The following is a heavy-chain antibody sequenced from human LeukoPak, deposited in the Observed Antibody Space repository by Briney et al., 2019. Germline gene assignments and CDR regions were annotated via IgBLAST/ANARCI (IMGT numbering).Heavy chain of an antibody. J-gene: IGHJ4*02. CDR2: ISSSSSYI. V-gene: IGHV3-21*04. Sequence: GGSLRLSCAASGFTFSSYSMNWVRQAPGKGLEWVSSISSSSSYIYYADSVKGRFTISRDNAKNSLYLQMNSLRAEDTAVYYCARGIPQWPARVDYWGQGTLVTVSS. CDR1: GFTFSSYS. CDR3: ARGIPQWPARVDY. D-gene: IGHD6-19*01.